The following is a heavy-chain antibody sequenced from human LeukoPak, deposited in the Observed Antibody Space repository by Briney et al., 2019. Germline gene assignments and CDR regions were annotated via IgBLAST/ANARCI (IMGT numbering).Heavy chain of an antibody. CDR1: GFIFSTYA. CDR2: ISYDGSNQ. Sequence: PGRSLRLSCAASGFIFSTYAIHWVRQAPGKGLEWVAVISYDGSNQYYAVSVKGRFLISGDNSKKTLNVQTNSLRAEYTAVYYCARDRDPSSGYPDFWGQGTLVTVST. V-gene: IGHV3-30*01. J-gene: IGHJ4*02. CDR3: ARDRDPSSGYPDF. D-gene: IGHD3-3*01.